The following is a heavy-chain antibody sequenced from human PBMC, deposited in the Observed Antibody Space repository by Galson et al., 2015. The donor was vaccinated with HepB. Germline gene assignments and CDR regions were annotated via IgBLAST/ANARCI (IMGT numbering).Heavy chain of an antibody. J-gene: IGHJ6*02. CDR3: ARDRGYCSGGRCYQYYYGMDV. D-gene: IGHD2-15*01. CDR1: AFTFSTYS. V-gene: IGHV3-21*01. Sequence: LRLSCAASAFTFSTYSMNWVRQAPGKVLEWVSSISSSGSDIYYADSVKGRFTISRDNAKSSLYLQMNSLRAEDTAAYYCARDRGYCSGGRCYQYYYGMDVWGQGTTVTVSS. CDR2: ISSSGSDI.